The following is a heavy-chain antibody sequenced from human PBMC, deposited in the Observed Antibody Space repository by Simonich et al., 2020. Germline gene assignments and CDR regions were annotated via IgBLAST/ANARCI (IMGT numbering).Heavy chain of an antibody. V-gene: IGHV4-59*08. J-gene: IGHJ4*02. CDR1: GGSTSSNY. Sequence: GLVKPSETLSLTCTVSGGSTSSNYWSWIRQPPGKGLEWIGYIYYSVSTNYNPSLKSRVTISVDTSKNQFSLKLSSVTAADTAVYYRARHGNSGSYYDYWGQGTLVTVSS. D-gene: IGHD1-26*01. CDR2: IYYSVST. CDR3: ARHGNSGSYYDY.